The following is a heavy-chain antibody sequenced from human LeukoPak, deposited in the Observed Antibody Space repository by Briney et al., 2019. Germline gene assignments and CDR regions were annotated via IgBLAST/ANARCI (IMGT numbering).Heavy chain of an antibody. V-gene: IGHV3-23*01. J-gene: IGHJ4*02. CDR1: GFTFSSYA. CDR3: AKTRSGWPVPFDY. D-gene: IGHD6-19*01. Sequence: GGSLRLSCAASGFTFSSYAMSWVRQAPGKGLEWVSTIGGSGGSTYYAGSVKGRFTISRDNSKNTLYLQMNSLRAEDTAVYYCAKTRSGWPVPFDYWGQGTLVTVSS. CDR2: IGGSGGST.